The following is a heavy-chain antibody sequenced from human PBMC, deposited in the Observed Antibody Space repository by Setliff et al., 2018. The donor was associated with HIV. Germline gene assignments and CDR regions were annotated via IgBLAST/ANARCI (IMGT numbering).Heavy chain of an antibody. V-gene: IGHV3-48*01. Sequence: PGGSLRLSCAVSGFNVNNKYMTWVRQAPGKGLEWVSYISSSSSTIYYADSVKGRFTISRDNAKNSLYLQMNSLRAEDTAVYYCARFRLYHYGNKVDYWGQGTLVTVSS. CDR2: ISSSSSTI. CDR1: GFNVNNKY. J-gene: IGHJ4*02. D-gene: IGHD4-4*01. CDR3: ARFRLYHYGNKVDY.